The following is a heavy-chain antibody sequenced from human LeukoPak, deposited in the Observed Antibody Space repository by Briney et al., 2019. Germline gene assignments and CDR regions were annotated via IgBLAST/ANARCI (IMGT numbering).Heavy chain of an antibody. V-gene: IGHV1-2*02. CDR3: ARDLLWFGELLYAMDV. Sequence: ASVKVSCKASGYTFTSYGISWVRQAPGQGLEWMGWINPNSGGTNYAQKFQGRVTMTRDTFISTAYMELSRLRSDDTAVYYCARDLLWFGELLYAMDVWGKGTTVTISS. CDR1: GYTFTSYG. D-gene: IGHD3-10*01. CDR2: INPNSGGT. J-gene: IGHJ6*04.